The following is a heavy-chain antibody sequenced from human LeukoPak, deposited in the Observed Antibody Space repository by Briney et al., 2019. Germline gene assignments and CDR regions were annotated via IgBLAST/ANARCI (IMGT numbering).Heavy chain of an antibody. D-gene: IGHD3-22*01. CDR2: IYYTGSA. Sequence: SETLSLTCTVSAGSITNYYWSWIRQPPGKGLEWIGYIYYTGSANYNPSLKSRVSISVDTSKNQFSLKLSSVTAADTAVYYCARHGGYHSPIDYWGQGTLVTVSS. CDR3: ARHGGYHSPIDY. J-gene: IGHJ4*02. V-gene: IGHV4-59*08. CDR1: AGSITNYY.